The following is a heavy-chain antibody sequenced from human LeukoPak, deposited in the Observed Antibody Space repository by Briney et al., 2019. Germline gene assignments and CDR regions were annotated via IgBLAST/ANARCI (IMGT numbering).Heavy chain of an antibody. V-gene: IGHV4-61*02. CDR1: GDSISSGDYY. J-gene: IGHJ4*02. D-gene: IGHD1-26*01. CDR3: AREGGTYYPHYYFDY. Sequence: PSQTLSLTCTVSGDSISSGDYYWSWIRQPAGKGLEWIGRISSSGSTNYNPSLKSRVTISVDTSKNQFSLKLNSVTAADTAVYYCAREGGTYYPHYYFDYWGQGTLVTVSS. CDR2: ISSSGST.